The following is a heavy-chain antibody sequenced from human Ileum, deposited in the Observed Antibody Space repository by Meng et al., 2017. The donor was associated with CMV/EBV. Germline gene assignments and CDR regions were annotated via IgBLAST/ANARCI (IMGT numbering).Heavy chain of an antibody. CDR1: GGSISSYY. Sequence: GSLRLSCTVSGGSISSYYWSWIRQPPGKGLEWIGYIYYSGSTNYNPSLKSRVTISVDTSKNQFSLKLSSVTAADTAVYYCARSGTNSGYSQIDYWGQGTLVTGAS. V-gene: IGHV4-59*01. J-gene: IGHJ4*02. CDR3: ARSGTNSGYSQIDY. CDR2: IYYSGST. D-gene: IGHD5-18*01.